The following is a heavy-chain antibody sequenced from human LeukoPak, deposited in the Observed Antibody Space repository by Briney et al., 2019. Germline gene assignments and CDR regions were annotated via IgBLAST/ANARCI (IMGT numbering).Heavy chain of an antibody. CDR1: GFTFSDYY. Sequence: GGSLRLSCAASGFTFSDYYMTWIRQAPGKGLESIAYISGSGSVIVYADSVKGRFTISRDNAQNLLYLQMNSLRDEDTAVYYCSRDPRPCDYWGQGTLVTVSS. CDR2: ISGSGSVI. J-gene: IGHJ4*02. CDR3: SRDPRPCDY. V-gene: IGHV3-11*04.